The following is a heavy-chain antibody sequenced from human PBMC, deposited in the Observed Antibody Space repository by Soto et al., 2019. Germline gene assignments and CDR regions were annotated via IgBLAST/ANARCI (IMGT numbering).Heavy chain of an antibody. V-gene: IGHV3-48*02. J-gene: IGHJ4*02. CDR3: ARESEDLTSNFDY. CDR2: ISSSGSII. Sequence: GGSLRLSCVASGFTFSPYGMNWVRQAPGKGLEWVSYISSSGSIIYYADSVRGRFTVSRDNAKSTLYLEMDGLRDEDTAVYYCARESEDLTSNFDYWGQGTLVTVSS. CDR1: GFTFSPYG.